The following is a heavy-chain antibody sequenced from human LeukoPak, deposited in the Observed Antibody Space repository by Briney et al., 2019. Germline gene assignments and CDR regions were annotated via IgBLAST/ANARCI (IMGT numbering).Heavy chain of an antibody. CDR1: GFTFSSYS. V-gene: IGHV3-21*01. D-gene: IGHD6-13*01. J-gene: IGHJ5*02. CDR2: ISSSSSDI. CDR3: VPKAAAGA. Sequence: GGSLRLSCAASGFTFSSYSMNWVRQAPGKGLEWVSSISSSSSDIYYADSVKGRFTISRDNSNNSLYMQMNSLRAEDTAVYYCVPKAAAGAWGQGTLVTVSS.